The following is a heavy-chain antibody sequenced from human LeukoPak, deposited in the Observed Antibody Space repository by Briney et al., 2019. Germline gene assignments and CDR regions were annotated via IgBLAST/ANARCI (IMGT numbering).Heavy chain of an antibody. CDR1: GGTFSSYA. CDR2: IIPIFGTA. CDR3: ARIGLRYAFDI. J-gene: IGHJ3*02. Sequence: GASVKVSCKASGGTFSSYAISWVRQAPGRGLEWMGGIIPIFGTANYAQKFQGRVTITADESTSTVYMELSSLRSEDTAVYYCARIGLRYAFDIWGQGTMVTVSS. D-gene: IGHD4-17*01. V-gene: IGHV1-69*13.